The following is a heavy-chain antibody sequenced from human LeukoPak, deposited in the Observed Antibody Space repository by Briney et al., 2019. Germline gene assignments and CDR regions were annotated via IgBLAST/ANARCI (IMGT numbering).Heavy chain of an antibody. V-gene: IGHV1-8*01. CDR1: GYTFTSYD. D-gene: IGHD6-13*01. CDR2: MNPNSGNT. CDR3: ARVDNTIRYSSSWYYYYYGMDV. Sequence: ASVKVSCKASGYTFTSYDINWVRQATGQGLEWMGWMNPNSGNTGYAQKFQGRVTMTRNTSISTAYMELSSLRSEDTAVYYCARVDNTIRYSSSWYYYYYGMDVWGQGTTATVSS. J-gene: IGHJ6*02.